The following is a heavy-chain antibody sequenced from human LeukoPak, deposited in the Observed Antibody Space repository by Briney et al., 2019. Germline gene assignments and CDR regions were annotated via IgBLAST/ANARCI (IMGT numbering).Heavy chain of an antibody. V-gene: IGHV3-48*04. Sequence: GGSLRLSCATSGFTFTSYSMNWVRQAPGKGLEWVAYVSSASGTIYYADSVKGRFTISRDNANNSLYLQMNSLRADDTAVYYCARRTPGYCIGGGCYGLQHWGQGTLVTVSS. CDR1: GFTFTSYS. CDR3: ARRTPGYCIGGGCYGLQH. D-gene: IGHD2-15*01. J-gene: IGHJ1*01. CDR2: VSSASGTI.